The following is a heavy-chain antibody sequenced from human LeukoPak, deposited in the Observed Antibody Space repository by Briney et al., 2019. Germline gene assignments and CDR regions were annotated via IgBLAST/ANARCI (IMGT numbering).Heavy chain of an antibody. CDR1: GFTFSSYA. CDR3: ARSMYYDFWSGYYQEPYYYYMDV. D-gene: IGHD3-3*01. V-gene: IGHV3-64*01. CDR2: ISSNGGST. Sequence: GGSLRLSCAASGFTFSSYAMHWVRQAPGKGLEYVSAISSNGGSTYYANSVKGRFTISRDNSKNTLYLQMGSLRAEDMAVYYCARSMYYDFWSGYYQEPYYYYMDVWGKGTTVTVSS. J-gene: IGHJ6*03.